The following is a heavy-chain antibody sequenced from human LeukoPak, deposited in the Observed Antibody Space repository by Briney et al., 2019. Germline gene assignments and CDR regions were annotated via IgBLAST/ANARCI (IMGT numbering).Heavy chain of an antibody. D-gene: IGHD5-18*01. CDR2: IYYSGST. CDR3: ARGSRGYSYG. J-gene: IGHJ4*02. V-gene: IGHV4-61*01. CDR1: GASVSSGSYY. Sequence: PSETLSLTCTVSGASVSSGSYYWSWIRQPPGKGLEWIGYIYYSGSTNYNPSLKSRVTISVDTSKNQFSLKLSSVTAADTAVYYCARGSRGYSYGWGQGTLVTVSS.